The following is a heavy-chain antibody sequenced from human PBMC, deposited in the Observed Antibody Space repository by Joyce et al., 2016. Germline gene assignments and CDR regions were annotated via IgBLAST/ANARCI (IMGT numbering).Heavy chain of an antibody. CDR2: IYHSGST. J-gene: IGHJ4*02. D-gene: IGHD2-8*01. V-gene: IGHV4-4*02. CDR3: AREENGDFDY. Sequence: QIQLQESGPGLVKPSETLSLTCAVSGGSIISHHWWTWVRQSPGKGLEWIGEIYHSGSTTFNPSLQSRVTMSIDKSKNQFSLKLSSVTAADSAIFYCAREENGDFDYWGQGILVTVSS. CDR1: GGSIISHHW.